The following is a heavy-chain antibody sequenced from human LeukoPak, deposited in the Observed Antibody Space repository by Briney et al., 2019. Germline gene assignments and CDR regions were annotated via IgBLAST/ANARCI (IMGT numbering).Heavy chain of an antibody. J-gene: IGHJ6*02. CDR2: ISGSGGST. D-gene: IGHD2-21*01. V-gene: IGHV3-23*01. CDR3: AKDILAISRVYTRSYGMDV. CDR1: GFTFSSYA. Sequence: PGGSLRLSCAASGFTFSSYAMSWVRQAPGKGLEWVSAISGSGGSTYYADSVKGRFTISRDNSKNTLYLQMNSLRAEDTAVYYCAKDILAISRVYTRSYGMDVWGQGTTVTVSS.